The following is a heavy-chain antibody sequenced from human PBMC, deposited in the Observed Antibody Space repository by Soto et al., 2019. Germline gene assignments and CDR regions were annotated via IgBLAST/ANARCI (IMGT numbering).Heavy chain of an antibody. CDR1: GFTFSSYD. Sequence: EVQLAESGGGMVQPGGSLRLSCVASGFTFSSYDMHWVRQAPGKGLEYVSSISSNGGTTYYGNSVKGRFTISRDNSKNTLYLQMGSLRAKDMAVYYCVRRVSGNYDHWGQGTLFTVSS. CDR3: VRRVSGNYDH. V-gene: IGHV3-64*01. J-gene: IGHJ5*02. CDR2: ISSNGGTT. D-gene: IGHD1-7*01.